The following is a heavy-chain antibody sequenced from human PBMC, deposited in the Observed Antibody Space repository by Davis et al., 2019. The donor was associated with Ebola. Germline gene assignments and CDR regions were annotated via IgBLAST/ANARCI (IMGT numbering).Heavy chain of an antibody. CDR1: GYTFTSYD. J-gene: IGHJ4*02. V-gene: IGHV1-8*01. Sequence: ASVKVSCKASGYTFTSYDINWVRQATGQGLEWMGWMNPNSGNTGYAQKFQGRVTITRDTSASTAYMELSSLRSEDTAVYYCARGTRVEMATIPTSYWGQGTLVTVSS. CDR3: ARGTRVEMATIPTSY. CDR2: MNPNSGNT. D-gene: IGHD5-24*01.